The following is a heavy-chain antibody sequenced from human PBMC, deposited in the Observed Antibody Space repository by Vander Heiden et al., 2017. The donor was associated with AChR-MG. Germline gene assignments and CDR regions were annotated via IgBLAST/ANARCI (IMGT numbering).Heavy chain of an antibody. CDR1: GFTFSSYG. Sequence: QVQLVESGGGVVQPGRSLKLSCAASGFTFSSYGMHWVRQAPGKGLEWVAVISDDGSNKYYADSVKGRFTISRDNSKNTLYLQMNSLRAEDTAVYYCAKDPMQLVGYFDYWGQGTLVTVSS. J-gene: IGHJ4*02. CDR3: AKDPMQLVGYFDY. CDR2: ISDDGSNK. D-gene: IGHD6-6*01. V-gene: IGHV3-30*18.